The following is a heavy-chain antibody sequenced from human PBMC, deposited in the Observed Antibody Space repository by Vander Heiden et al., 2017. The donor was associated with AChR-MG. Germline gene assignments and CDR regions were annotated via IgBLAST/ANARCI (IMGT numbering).Heavy chain of an antibody. V-gene: IGHV4-61*02. CDR1: GGSIRSGSYY. J-gene: IGHJ3*02. CDR3: ARSDAFDI. Sequence: QVQLQESGPGLVTPSQTLSLTCTVSGGSIRSGSYYWSWIRKPAGKGLEWIGRIHTRGSTNYNPSLKSRVTISVDTSKSQFSLNVSSVTAADTALYYCARSDAFDIWGQGTMVTVSS. CDR2: IHTRGST.